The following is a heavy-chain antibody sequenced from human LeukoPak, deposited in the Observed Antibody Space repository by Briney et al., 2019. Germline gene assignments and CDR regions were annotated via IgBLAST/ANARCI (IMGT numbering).Heavy chain of an antibody. V-gene: IGHV3-33*08. Sequence: GGSLRLSCAASGFTFSSYGMHWVRQAPGKGLEWVAVIWYDGSNKYYADSVKGRFTISRDNSKNTLCLQMNSLRAEDTAVYYCARENYYDSDWGQGTLVTVSS. CDR3: ARENYYDSD. J-gene: IGHJ4*02. CDR2: IWYDGSNK. D-gene: IGHD3-22*01. CDR1: GFTFSSYG.